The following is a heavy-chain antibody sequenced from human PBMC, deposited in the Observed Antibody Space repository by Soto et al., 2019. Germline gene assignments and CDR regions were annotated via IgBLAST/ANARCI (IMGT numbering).Heavy chain of an antibody. J-gene: IGHJ4*02. CDR2: IWYDGSNK. V-gene: IGHV3-33*01. CDR3: ARGPDGSGSYYFDY. D-gene: IGHD3-10*01. CDR1: GFTFSSYG. Sequence: QVQLVESGGGVVQPGRSLRLSCAASGFTFSSYGMHWVRQAPGKGLEWVAVIWYDGSNKYYADSVKGRFTISRDNSKNTLYLQMNSLRAEDTAVYYCARGPDGSGSYYFDYWGQGTLVTVSS.